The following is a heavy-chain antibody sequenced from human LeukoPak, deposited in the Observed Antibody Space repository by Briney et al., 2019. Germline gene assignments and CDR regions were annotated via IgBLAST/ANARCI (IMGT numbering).Heavy chain of an antibody. Sequence: SETLSLTCTVSGGSISSYYWSWIRQPPGKGLEWIGYIYYSGSTNYNPSLKSRVTISVDTSESQFSLKLSSVTAADTAVYYCARRYYYDSSGHKQWYFDLWGRGTLVTVSS. V-gene: IGHV4-59*08. CDR1: GGSISSYY. CDR2: IYYSGST. CDR3: ARRYYYDSSGHKQWYFDL. D-gene: IGHD3-22*01. J-gene: IGHJ2*01.